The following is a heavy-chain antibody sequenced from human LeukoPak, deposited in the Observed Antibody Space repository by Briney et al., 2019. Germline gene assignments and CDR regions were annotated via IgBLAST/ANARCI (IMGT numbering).Heavy chain of an antibody. J-gene: IGHJ4*02. D-gene: IGHD3-3*01. CDR2: ISGSGGST. Sequence: PGGSLRLSCAASGFTFSSYAMSWVRQAPGKGLEWVSAISGSGGSTYYAGSVKGRFTISRDNSKNTLYLQMNSLRAEDTAVYYCANVRFLEWLFGYWGQGTLVTVSS. CDR3: ANVRFLEWLFGY. CDR1: GFTFSSYA. V-gene: IGHV3-23*01.